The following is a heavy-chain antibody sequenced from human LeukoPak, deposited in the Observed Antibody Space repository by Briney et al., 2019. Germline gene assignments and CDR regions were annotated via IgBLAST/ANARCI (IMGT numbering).Heavy chain of an antibody. D-gene: IGHD4-17*01. CDR2: IYHSGST. Sequence: SETLSLTCTVSGYSINSGYFWGWIRQPPGKGLEWIGSIYHSGSTYYNPSLKSQVTISLATSKNQFSLKLSSMTAADTAVYYCARSHSPTVTDAFDIWGQGTMVTVSS. J-gene: IGHJ3*02. CDR3: ARSHSPTVTDAFDI. V-gene: IGHV4-38-2*02. CDR1: GYSINSGYF.